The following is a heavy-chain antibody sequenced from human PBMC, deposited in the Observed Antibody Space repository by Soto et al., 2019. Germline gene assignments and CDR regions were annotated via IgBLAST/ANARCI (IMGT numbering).Heavy chain of an antibody. CDR3: AKDRDYPRDYFHY. D-gene: IGHD3-10*01. J-gene: IGHJ4*02. Sequence: GGSLRLSCAASGFTFNNYAMSWVRQAPGKGLEWVSAISANGQGIYYADSVKGRFIISRDNSKNTVFLHMDSLTAEDTAAYYCAKDRDYPRDYFHYWGQGTLVTVSS. CDR1: GFTFNNYA. CDR2: ISANGQGI. V-gene: IGHV3-23*01.